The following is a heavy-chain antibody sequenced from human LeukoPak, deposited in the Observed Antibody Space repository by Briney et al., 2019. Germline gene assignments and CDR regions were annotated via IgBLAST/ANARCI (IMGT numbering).Heavy chain of an antibody. CDR3: ARKNLRSGWFDP. Sequence: GGSLRLSCAASGSTFSSYAMSWVSQAPGKGLEWVSAISGSGGSTYYADSVKGRFTISRDNSKNTLYLQMNSLRAEDTAVYYCARKNLRSGWFDPWGQGTLVTVSS. V-gene: IGHV3-23*01. J-gene: IGHJ5*02. CDR2: ISGSGGST. D-gene: IGHD3-16*01. CDR1: GSTFSSYA.